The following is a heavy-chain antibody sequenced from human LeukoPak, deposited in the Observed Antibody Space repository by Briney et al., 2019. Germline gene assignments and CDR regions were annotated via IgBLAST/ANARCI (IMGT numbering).Heavy chain of an antibody. J-gene: IGHJ5*02. CDR1: GYTFTSYD. Sequence: ASVKVSCKASGYTFTSYDINWVRQATGQGLEWMGWMNPNSGNTGYAQKFQGRVTMTRNTSKSTAYMELSSLRSEDTAVYYCARALKRGHNWFDPWGQGTLVTVSS. CDR2: MNPNSGNT. D-gene: IGHD3-10*01. V-gene: IGHV1-8*01. CDR3: ARALKRGHNWFDP.